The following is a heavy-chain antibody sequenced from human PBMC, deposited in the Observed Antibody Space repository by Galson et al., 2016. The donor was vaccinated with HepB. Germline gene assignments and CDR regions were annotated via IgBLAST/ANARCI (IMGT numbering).Heavy chain of an antibody. J-gene: IGHJ4*02. D-gene: IGHD1-26*01. CDR2: IYSGGST. V-gene: IGHV3-53*04. CDR1: GLSVSSNY. CDR3: ARGRGSSGTYFDH. Sequence: SLRLSCAASGLSVSSNYMSWVRQAPGMELEWVSIIYSGGSTNSADSVKGRFITSRHNSKNTLYLHMNSLRPEDTAVYLCARGRGSSGTYFDHWGQGTLVTVSS.